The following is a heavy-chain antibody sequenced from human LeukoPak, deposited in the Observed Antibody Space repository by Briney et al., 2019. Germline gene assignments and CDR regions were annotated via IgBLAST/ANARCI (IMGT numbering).Heavy chain of an antibody. CDR1: GYTFTGQS. CDR3: AASIPTTVVIVG. CDR2: INPKTGGI. D-gene: IGHD4-23*01. V-gene: IGHV1-2*02. J-gene: IGHJ4*02. Sequence: ASVKVSCKASGYTFTGQSMHWVRQAPGQGLEWMGWINPKTGGINYVQNFQGRVTMTRDTSISTAYMELSSLRSEDTAVYYCAASIPTTVVIVGWGQGTLVTVSS.